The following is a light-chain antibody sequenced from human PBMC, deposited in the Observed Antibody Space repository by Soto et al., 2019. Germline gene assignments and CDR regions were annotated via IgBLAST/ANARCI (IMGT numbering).Light chain of an antibody. Sequence: DIVMTQSPEYLAVSLGERATINCKSSQNVLYSSNNKNLIAWYQQKPGQPPKLLIYWAATRESGVPDRFSGSGSGRDFTPTISSLQAEDVSVYYCQQYYSPPRYTFGQGTRLEIK. CDR3: QQYYSPPRYT. V-gene: IGKV4-1*01. CDR2: WAA. J-gene: IGKJ2*01. CDR1: QNVLYSSNNKNL.